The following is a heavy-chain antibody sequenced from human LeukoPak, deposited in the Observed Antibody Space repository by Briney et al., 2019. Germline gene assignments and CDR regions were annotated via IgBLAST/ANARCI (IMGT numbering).Heavy chain of an antibody. CDR2: IFYSGTT. CDR1: TGSITSYY. D-gene: IGHD5-12*01. V-gene: IGHV4-59*01. CDR3: ASDPFSGYDTYFDY. Sequence: PSETLSLTCTVSTGSITSYYWNWIRQPPGRGLEWIGYIFYSGTTDYNPSLKSRVTISVDTSKNQFSLRLSSVTAADTAVYYCASDPFSGYDTYFDYWGQGALVTVSS. J-gene: IGHJ4*02.